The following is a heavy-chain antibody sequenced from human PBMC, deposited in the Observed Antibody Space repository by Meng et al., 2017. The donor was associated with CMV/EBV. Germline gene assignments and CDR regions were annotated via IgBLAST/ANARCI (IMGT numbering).Heavy chain of an antibody. V-gene: IGHV1-69*10. J-gene: IGHJ5*02. Sequence: SVKVSCKASGGTFSSYAISWVRQAPGQGLEWMGGIIPILGIANYAQKFQGRVTITADKSTSTAYMELSSLRSEDTAVYYCARGDTATTSNWFDPWGQGTLVTVSS. CDR3: ARGDTATTSNWFDP. CDR2: IIPILGIA. D-gene: IGHD5-18*01. CDR1: GGTFSSYA.